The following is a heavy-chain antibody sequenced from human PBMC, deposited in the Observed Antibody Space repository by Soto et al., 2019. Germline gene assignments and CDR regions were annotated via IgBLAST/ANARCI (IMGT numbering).Heavy chain of an antibody. CDR1: GGSISSDHYH. CDR2: IHYSGSI. V-gene: IGHV4-30-4*01. Sequence: QVQLQESGPGLVRPSQTLSLTCTVSGGSISSDHYHWTWIRQPPGKGLEWIGYIHYSGSIYYNPYLQSRGTMSVDTSKNLFSMKLSSVTAADTAVYFCAREDDGGDSDYYGLDVWGQGTTVTVSS. J-gene: IGHJ6*02. CDR3: AREDDGGDSDYYGLDV. D-gene: IGHD2-21*02.